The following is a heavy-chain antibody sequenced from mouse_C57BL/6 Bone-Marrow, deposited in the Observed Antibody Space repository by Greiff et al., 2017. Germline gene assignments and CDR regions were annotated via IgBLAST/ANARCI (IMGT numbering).Heavy chain of an antibody. CDR1: GFTFSSYG. CDR2: ISSGGSYT. V-gene: IGHV5-6*02. Sequence: EVMLVESGGDLVKPGGSLKLSCAASGFTFSSYGMSWVRQTPDKRLEWVATISSGGSYTYYPDSVKGRFTISRANAKNTLYLQMRSLKSEDAAMYYCARQRLRAWFAYWGQGTLVTVSA. CDR3: ARQRLRAWFAY. J-gene: IGHJ3*01.